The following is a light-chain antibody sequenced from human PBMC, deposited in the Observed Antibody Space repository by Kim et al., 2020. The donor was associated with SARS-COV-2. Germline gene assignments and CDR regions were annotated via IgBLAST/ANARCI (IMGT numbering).Light chain of an antibody. Sequence: GQGVTISCSGNSSNIRNNYVSWYQQFPGTAPKLLIYDNNKRPSGIPDRFAGSKSGTSATLGITGLQTGDEAVYHCGTWDTSLTAGVFGGGTQLTVL. CDR3: GTWDTSLTAGV. V-gene: IGLV1-51*01. J-gene: IGLJ2*01. CDR2: DNN. CDR1: SSNIRNNY.